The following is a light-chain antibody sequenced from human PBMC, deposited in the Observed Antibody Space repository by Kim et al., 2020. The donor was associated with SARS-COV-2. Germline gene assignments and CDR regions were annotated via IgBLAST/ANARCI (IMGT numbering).Light chain of an antibody. Sequence: DIQMTQSPIFLSASVGDRVTITCRASQNISNSLNWYQQKPGKAPRLLIYATSTLQAWVPSTFSASGSGTTFTLTVASLRPEDFATYYCQQTYSAPAVIFGAGTKLEI. CDR2: ATS. J-gene: IGKJ4*01. CDR3: QQTYSAPAVI. V-gene: IGKV1-39*01. CDR1: QNISNS.